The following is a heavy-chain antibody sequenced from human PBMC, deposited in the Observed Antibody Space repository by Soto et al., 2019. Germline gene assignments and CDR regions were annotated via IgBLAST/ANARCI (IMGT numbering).Heavy chain of an antibody. CDR2: VFSGGST. J-gene: IGHJ4*02. CDR1: GFTVHGNY. D-gene: IGHD5-18*01. V-gene: IGHV3-53*01. CDR3: ASARTYNYAFDF. Sequence: EMRLVESGGGLIQPGGSLRLSCAPSGFTVHGNYMTGVRQASGKGLEWVSVVFSGGSTFYADSVKGRFTISRDTSKNPLSLQMNSLRAEDTAVYFCASARTYNYAFDFWGQGTLVTVSS.